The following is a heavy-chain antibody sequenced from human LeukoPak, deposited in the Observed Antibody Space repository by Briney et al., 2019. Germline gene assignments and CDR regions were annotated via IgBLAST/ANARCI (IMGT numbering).Heavy chain of an antibody. CDR2: ISFGGDYI. D-gene: IGHD3-10*01. CDR3: AKVGTGNHQYGSGDFDS. J-gene: IGHJ4*02. Sequence: PGRSLRLSCIASGFSFSTNAVDWGRQAPGEGLQWVAAISFGGDYIFYADSVKGRFTISRDNAKKSVYLQMNSLRVEDTAVYYCAKVGTGNHQYGSGDFDSWGQGTLVTVSA. V-gene: IGHV3-21*01. CDR1: GFSFSTNA.